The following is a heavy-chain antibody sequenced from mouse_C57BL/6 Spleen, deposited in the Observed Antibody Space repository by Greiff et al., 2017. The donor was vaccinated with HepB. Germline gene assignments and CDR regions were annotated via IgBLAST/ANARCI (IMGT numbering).Heavy chain of an antibody. CDR1: GYTFTSYW. CDR3: ARGGYDYEFFDV. V-gene: IGHV1-55*01. J-gene: IGHJ1*03. Sequence: QVQLQQPGAELVKPGASVKMSCKASGYTFTSYWITWVKQRPGQGLEWIGDIYPGSGSTNYNEKFKDKATLTVDKSSSTAYMQLSSLTSEDSAVYYCARGGYDYEFFDVWGTGTTVTVSS. D-gene: IGHD2-4*01. CDR2: IYPGSGST.